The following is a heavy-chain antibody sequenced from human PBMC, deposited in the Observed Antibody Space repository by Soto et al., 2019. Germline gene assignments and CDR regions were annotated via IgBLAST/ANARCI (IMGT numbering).Heavy chain of an antibody. V-gene: IGHV3-30-3*01. Sequence: GGSLRLSCAASGFTFSSYAMHWVRQAPGKGLEWVAVISYDGSNKYYADSVKGRFTISRDNSKNTLYLQMNSLRAEDTAVYYCARGRLHDYGDYYDYWGQGTLVTVSS. CDR1: GFTFSSYA. CDR2: ISYDGSNK. J-gene: IGHJ4*02. D-gene: IGHD4-17*01. CDR3: ARGRLHDYGDYYDY.